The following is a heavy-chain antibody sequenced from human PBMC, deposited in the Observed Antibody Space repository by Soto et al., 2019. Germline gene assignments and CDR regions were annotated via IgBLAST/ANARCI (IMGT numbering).Heavy chain of an antibody. V-gene: IGHV3-30-3*01. CDR2: ISYDGSNK. CDR3: ARRRVIVVVSNDAFDI. CDR1: GFTFSSYA. J-gene: IGHJ3*02. Sequence: QVQLVESGGGVVQPGRSLRLSCAASGFTFSSYAMHWVRQAPGKGLEWVAVISYDGSNKYYADSVKGRFTISRDNSQNTLYLQMNRLRAEETSVYYCARRRVIVVVSNDAFDIWGQGTMVTVSS. D-gene: IGHD3-22*01.